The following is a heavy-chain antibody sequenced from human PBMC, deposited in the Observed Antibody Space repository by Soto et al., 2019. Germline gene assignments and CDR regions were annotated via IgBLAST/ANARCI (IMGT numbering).Heavy chain of an antibody. J-gene: IGHJ4*02. CDR3: ARVSGIAVAD. V-gene: IGHV6-1*01. D-gene: IGHD6-19*01. Sequence: SQTLSLTCVISGYSVSKNNAAWTWMIQSPSRGLEWLGRTYYRSKWYNDYAVSVKSRITINPDTSKNQFSLHLNSVTPEDTAVYFCARVSGIAVADWCQGTLVTVSS. CDR1: GYSVSKNNAA. CDR2: TYYRSKWYN.